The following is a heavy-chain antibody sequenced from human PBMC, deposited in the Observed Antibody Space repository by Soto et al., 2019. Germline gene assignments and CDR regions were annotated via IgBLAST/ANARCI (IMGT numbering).Heavy chain of an antibody. CDR3: AYLPCSGGSCYWFSFSGMDV. D-gene: IGHD2-15*01. J-gene: IGHJ6*02. V-gene: IGHV2-5*02. Sequence: QITLKESGPTLVKPTQTLTLTCTFSGFSLSTSGVGVAWIRQPPGKALEWLALIHWDDDKRYRHSLESRLTITKDTSKNRVVLTTTNMDSVDTATYYCAYLPCSGGSCYWFSFSGMDVWGQGTTVTVSS. CDR2: IHWDDDK. CDR1: GFSLSTSGVG.